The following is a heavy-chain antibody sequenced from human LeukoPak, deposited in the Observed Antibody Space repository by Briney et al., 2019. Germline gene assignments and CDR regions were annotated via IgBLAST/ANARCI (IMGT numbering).Heavy chain of an antibody. D-gene: IGHD2/OR15-2a*01. Sequence: PSETLSLTCAVYGGSFSGYYWSWIRQPPGKGLEWIGEINHSGSTNYNPSLKSRVTISVDTSKNQFSLKLSSVTAADTAVYYCARVGRIAGPDRYFDYWGQGTLVTVSS. J-gene: IGHJ4*02. CDR3: ARVGRIAGPDRYFDY. CDR1: GGSFSGYY. V-gene: IGHV4-34*01. CDR2: INHSGST.